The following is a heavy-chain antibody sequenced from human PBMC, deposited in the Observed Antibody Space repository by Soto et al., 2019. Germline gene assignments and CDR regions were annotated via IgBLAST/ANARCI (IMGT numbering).Heavy chain of an antibody. CDR1: GGTVASSHW. CDR2: IQEHGNDK. V-gene: IGHV3-7*03. D-gene: IGHD3-22*01. Sequence: ETLSLTCGVSGGTVASSHWWSWVRQAPGKGLGWVANIQEHGNDKNYVDSVKGRFTISRDNAEASLFLQMNSLRTEDTAVYYCARGHDLVVPIGRRDNVYYYRLDVWGQGTTVTV. CDR3: ARGHDLVVPIGRRDNVYYYRLDV. J-gene: IGHJ6*02.